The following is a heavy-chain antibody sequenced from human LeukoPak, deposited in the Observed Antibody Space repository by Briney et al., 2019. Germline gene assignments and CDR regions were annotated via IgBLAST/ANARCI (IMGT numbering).Heavy chain of an antibody. Sequence: SETLSLTCTVSGGSISSYYWSWIGQTPGKGLEGIGYIYSSGSTNYKPSLKSRGTISVDTSKIHFSLKLTSVTAADTAVYYCARARYYDSSGYPPSCWFDPWGQGTLVTVSS. V-gene: IGHV4-59*01. J-gene: IGHJ5*02. D-gene: IGHD3-22*01. CDR1: GGSISSYY. CDR2: IYSSGST. CDR3: ARARYYDSSGYPPSCWFDP.